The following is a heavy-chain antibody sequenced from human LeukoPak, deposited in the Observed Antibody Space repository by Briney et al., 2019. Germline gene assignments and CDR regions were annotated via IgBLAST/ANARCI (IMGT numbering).Heavy chain of an antibody. J-gene: IGHJ5*02. CDR1: GGTFSSYA. Sequence: ASVKVSCKASGGTFSSYAISWVRQAPGQGLEWMGWINTNTGNPTYAQGFTGRFVFSLDTSVSTAYLQISSLKAEDTAVYYCARDTEYCSSTSCYYHWFDPWGQGTLVTVSS. CDR2: INTNTGNP. CDR3: ARDTEYCSSTSCYYHWFDP. D-gene: IGHD2-2*01. V-gene: IGHV7-4-1*02.